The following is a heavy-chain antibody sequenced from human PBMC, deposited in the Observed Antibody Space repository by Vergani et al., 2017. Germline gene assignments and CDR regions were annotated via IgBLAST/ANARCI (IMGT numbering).Heavy chain of an antibody. CDR1: GGSISSSSYY. D-gene: IGHD1-7*01. Sequence: QLQLQESGPGLVKPSETLSLTCTVSGGSISSSSYYWGWIRQPPGKGLEWIGSIYYSGSTYYNPSLKSRVTISVDTSKNQFSLKLSSVTAAGTAVYYCARVNQLELRSPAFDIWGQGTMVTVSS. V-gene: IGHV4-39*01. CDR3: ARVNQLELRSPAFDI. J-gene: IGHJ3*02. CDR2: IYYSGST.